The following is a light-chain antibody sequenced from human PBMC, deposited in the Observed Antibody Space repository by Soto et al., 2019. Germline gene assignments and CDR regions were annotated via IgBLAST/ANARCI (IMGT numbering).Light chain of an antibody. V-gene: IGLV2-11*01. CDR3: TSYAVSNDVL. J-gene: IGLJ2*01. CDR2: GVS. CDR1: NSDVGGYNY. Sequence: QSARTQPRSVSGSPGQSVTISCTGTNSDVGGYNYVSWYQQYPGKAPKLMISGVSERPSGVPERFSGSKSGNTASLTVSGLLAEDEADYYCTSYAVSNDVLFGGGTKLTVL.